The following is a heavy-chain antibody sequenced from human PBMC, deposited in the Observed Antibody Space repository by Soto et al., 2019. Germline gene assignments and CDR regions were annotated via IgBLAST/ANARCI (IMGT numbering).Heavy chain of an antibody. J-gene: IGHJ4*02. CDR2: MNPNSGNT. CDR1: GYTFTSYD. CDR3: ARGPIGTGVVVAATNDY. Sequence: ASVKVSCKASGYTFTSYDINWVRQATGQGLEWMGWMNPNSGNTGYAQKFQGRVTMTRNTSISTAYMELSSLRSEDTAVYYCARGPIGTGVVVAATNDYWGQGTLVTVSS. D-gene: IGHD2-15*01. V-gene: IGHV1-8*01.